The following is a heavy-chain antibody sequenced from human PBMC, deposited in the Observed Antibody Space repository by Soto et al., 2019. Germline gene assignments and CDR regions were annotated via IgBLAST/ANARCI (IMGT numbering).Heavy chain of an antibody. CDR1: GCSISSSSYY. Sequence: SETLSLTCPVSGCSISSSSYYWGWIRQPPGKGLEWIGSIYYSGSTYYNPSLKSRVTISVDTSKNQFSPKLSSVTAADTAVYYCARRSGSYYFDFWGQGTLVTVSS. CDR3: ARRSGSYYFDF. J-gene: IGHJ4*02. V-gene: IGHV4-39*01. CDR2: IYYSGST. D-gene: IGHD1-26*01.